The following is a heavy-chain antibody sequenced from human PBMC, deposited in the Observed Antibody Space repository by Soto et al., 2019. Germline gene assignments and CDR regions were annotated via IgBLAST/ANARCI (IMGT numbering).Heavy chain of an antibody. CDR2: ISTYNGDT. CDR1: GYSFTSYG. CDR3: ARDLNSASYYNY. V-gene: IGHV1-18*01. Sequence: QVQLVQSGAEVKKPGASVKVSCKASGYSFTSYGISWVRQAPGQGLEWMGWISTYNGDTNYAHKLQGRLNMTTDTSTSTAYMELRSLRSDDTAVYFCARDLNSASYYNYWGQGTLVTVSS. J-gene: IGHJ4*02. D-gene: IGHD1-26*01.